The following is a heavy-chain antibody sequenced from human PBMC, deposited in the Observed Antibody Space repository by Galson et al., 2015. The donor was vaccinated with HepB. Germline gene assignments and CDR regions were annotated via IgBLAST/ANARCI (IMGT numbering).Heavy chain of an antibody. CDR2: IFWDDDK. J-gene: IGHJ4*02. D-gene: IGHD3-22*01. CDR1: GFSLSTGGVG. CDR3: VHTLFYYSETGGYYSFAYYFNY. V-gene: IGHV2-5*02. Sequence: PALVKPTQTLTLTCSFSGFSLSTGGVGVGWIRQPPGKALEWLALIFWDDDKRYSPSLKSRLTITKDTSKNQVVLTVTNMDSADAGTYYCVHTLFYYSETGGYYSFAYYFNYWGQGTLVTVSS.